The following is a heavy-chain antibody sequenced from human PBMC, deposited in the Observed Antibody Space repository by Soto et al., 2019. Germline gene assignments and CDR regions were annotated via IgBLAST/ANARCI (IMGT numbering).Heavy chain of an antibody. D-gene: IGHD5-12*01. CDR3: ASMGVVATTKSYYYGMDV. Sequence: QVQLVQSGAEVKKPGSSVKVSCKASGGTFSSYAISWVRQAPGQGLEWMGWISAYNGNTNYAQKLQGRVTMTTDTSTSTAYMELRSLRSDDTAVYYCASMGVVATTKSYYYGMDVWGQGTTVTVSS. V-gene: IGHV1-18*01. CDR2: ISAYNGNT. CDR1: GGTFSSYA. J-gene: IGHJ6*02.